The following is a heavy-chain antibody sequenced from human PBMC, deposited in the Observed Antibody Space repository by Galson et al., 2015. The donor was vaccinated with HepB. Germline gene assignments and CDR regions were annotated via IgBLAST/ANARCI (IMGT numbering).Heavy chain of an antibody. Sequence: SLRLSCAASGFTFSSYSMNWVRQAPGKGLEWVSYISSSSSTIYYADSVKGRFTISRDNAKNSLYLQMNSLRAEDTAVYYCGGSGSSSDNWFDPWGQGTLVTVSS. CDR2: ISSSSSTI. CDR3: GGSGSSSDNWFDP. V-gene: IGHV3-48*01. CDR1: GFTFSSYS. D-gene: IGHD1-26*01. J-gene: IGHJ5*02.